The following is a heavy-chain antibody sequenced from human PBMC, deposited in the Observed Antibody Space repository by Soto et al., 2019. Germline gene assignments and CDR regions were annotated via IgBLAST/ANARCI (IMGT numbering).Heavy chain of an antibody. D-gene: IGHD6-19*01. J-gene: IGHJ6*02. CDR3: ARGDSSGWYSKGGGYYYGMDV. CDR2: ISYDGSNK. CDR1: GFTFSSYA. Sequence: QVQLVESGGGVVQPGRSLRLSCAASGFTFSSYAMHWVRQAPGKGLEWVAVISYDGSNKYYADSVKGRCTISRDNSKNTLYLQMNSLRAEDTAVYYCARGDSSGWYSKGGGYYYGMDVWGQGTTVTVSS. V-gene: IGHV3-30-3*01.